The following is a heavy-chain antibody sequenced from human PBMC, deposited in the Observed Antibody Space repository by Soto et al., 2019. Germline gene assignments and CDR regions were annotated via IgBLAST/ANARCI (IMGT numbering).Heavy chain of an antibody. CDR3: ARDAGTSGPYSRY. D-gene: IGHD1-26*01. CDR1: GYTFTNYY. J-gene: IGHJ4*02. CDR2: INPSGGGT. Sequence: QVQLVQSGAEVKKPGASVKVSCKASGYTFTNYYMHWVRQAPGHGLEWMGMINPSGGGTDYAQKFQGRVTMTRDTSTRTVYMELSSLRSEDTAVYYCARDAGTSGPYSRYWGQGTLVTVSS. V-gene: IGHV1-46*01.